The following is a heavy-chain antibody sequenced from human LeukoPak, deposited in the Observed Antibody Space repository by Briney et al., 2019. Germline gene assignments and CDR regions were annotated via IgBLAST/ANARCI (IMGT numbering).Heavy chain of an antibody. CDR2: ISSSSSYT. D-gene: IGHD5-12*01. CDR3: ARDSGYSGYSDY. V-gene: IGHV3-11*05. Sequence: AGGSLRLSCAASGFTFSDYYMSWIRQAPGKGLEWVSYISSSSSYTDYADSVKGRFIISRDNAKNSLNLQMNSLRAEDTAVYYCARDSGYSGYSDYWGQGTLVTVSS. J-gene: IGHJ4*02. CDR1: GFTFSDYY.